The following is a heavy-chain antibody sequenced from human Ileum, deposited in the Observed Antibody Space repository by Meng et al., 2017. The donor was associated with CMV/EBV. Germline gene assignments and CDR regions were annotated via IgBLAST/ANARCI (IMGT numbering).Heavy chain of an antibody. V-gene: IGHV3-11*01. D-gene: IGHD4-17*01. Sequence: VQVLESGGGLVQPGGSLRLSCAASGFPFGAYYMTWVRQAPGKGLEWVSYITGSGDIIYYADSVKGRFTISRDNAKSSLYLEINSLRAEDTAVYYCARGNYGFDYWGQGTLVTVSS. J-gene: IGHJ4*02. CDR3: ARGNYGFDY. CDR1: GFPFGAYY. CDR2: ITGSGDII.